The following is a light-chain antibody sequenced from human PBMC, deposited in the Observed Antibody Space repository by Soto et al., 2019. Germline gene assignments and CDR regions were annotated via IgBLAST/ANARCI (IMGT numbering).Light chain of an antibody. CDR2: SAS. V-gene: IGKV1-9*01. J-gene: IGKJ4*01. CDR1: QDISRY. Sequence: IQLTQSPSSLSASVGDRVTITCRASQDISRYLAWYQQNPGKAPKLLIHSASTLQSGVPLRFRGSGSGTDFTLSISSQQPEDFATYYCQQLNSHPLTFGGGTKVDIK. CDR3: QQLNSHPLT.